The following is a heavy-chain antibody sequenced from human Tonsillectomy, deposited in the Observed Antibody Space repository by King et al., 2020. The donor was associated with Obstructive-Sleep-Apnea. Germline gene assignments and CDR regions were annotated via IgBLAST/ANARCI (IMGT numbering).Heavy chain of an antibody. CDR3: TSALGSRALRDNWFDL. D-gene: IGHD3-10*01. CDR2: ITTISHYI. V-gene: IGHV3-21*01. CDR1: GFIFSDYD. Sequence: LVESGGGLVKPGGSLRLSCAASGFIFSDYDMNWVRRAPGKGLEWVSSITTISHYIYYADSVKGRFTISRDNANNLVYLQMSSLRAEDTAMYYCTSALGSRALRDNWFDLWGQGTLVTVSS. J-gene: IGHJ5*02.